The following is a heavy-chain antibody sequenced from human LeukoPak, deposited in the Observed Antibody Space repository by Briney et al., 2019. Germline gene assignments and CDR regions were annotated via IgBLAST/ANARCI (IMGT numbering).Heavy chain of an antibody. CDR2: IKSKTDGGTT. D-gene: IGHD6-13*01. J-gene: IGHJ4*02. CDR3: TTHIAAAGRGDH. CDR1: GFTFSNAW. V-gene: IGHV3-15*01. Sequence: GGSLRLSCAASGFTFSNAWMSWVRQAPGKGLEWVGRIKSKTDGGTTDYAAPVKGRFTISRDDSKNTPYLQMNSLKTEDTAVYYCTTHIAAAGRGDHWGQGTLVTVSS.